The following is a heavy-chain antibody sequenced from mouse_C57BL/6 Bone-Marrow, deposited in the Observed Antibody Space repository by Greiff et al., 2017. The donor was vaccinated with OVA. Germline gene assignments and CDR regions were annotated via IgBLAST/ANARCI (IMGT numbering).Heavy chain of an antibody. CDR3: AREGEGNYHFR. CDR1: GYSITSGYY. V-gene: IGHV3-6*01. CDR2: ISYDGSN. J-gene: IGHJ3*02. D-gene: IGHD2-1*01. Sequence: EVQLQQSGPGLVKPSQSLSLTCSVTGYSITSGYYWNWIRQFPGNKLEWMGYISYDGSNNYNPSLKNRISITRDTSKNQFFLKLNSVTTEDTATYYCAREGEGNYHFRWGQGTLVTVSA.